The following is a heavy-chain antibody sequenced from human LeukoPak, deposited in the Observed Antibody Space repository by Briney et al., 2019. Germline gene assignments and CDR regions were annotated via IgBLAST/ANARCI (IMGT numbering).Heavy chain of an antibody. V-gene: IGHV3-30-3*01. J-gene: IGHJ4*02. CDR2: ISYDGSNK. CDR1: GFTFSSYA. Sequence: AGGSLRLSCAASGFTFSSYAMHWVRQAPGKGLEWVAVISYDGSNKYYADSVKGRFTISRDNSKNTLYLQMNSLRAEDTAVYYCARARSSGRRAYFDYWGQGTLVTVSS. D-gene: IGHD3-22*01. CDR3: ARARSSGRRAYFDY.